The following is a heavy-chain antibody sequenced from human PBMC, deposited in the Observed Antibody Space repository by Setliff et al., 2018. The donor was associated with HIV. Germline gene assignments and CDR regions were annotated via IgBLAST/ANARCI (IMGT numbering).Heavy chain of an antibody. J-gene: IGHJ4*02. CDR1: SGSISSGTYY. V-gene: IGHV4-31*03. Sequence: SETLSLTCTVSSGSISSGTYYWSWIRQYPGKGPEWIGYIYHTGSAYYNPSLKSRVSTSVDTTKNQFSLRLSSVSAADTAVYYCARSLGEIPAARGAVYFDYWGQGTLVTVSS. CDR2: IYHTGSA. D-gene: IGHD2-2*01. CDR3: ARSLGEIPAARGAVYFDY.